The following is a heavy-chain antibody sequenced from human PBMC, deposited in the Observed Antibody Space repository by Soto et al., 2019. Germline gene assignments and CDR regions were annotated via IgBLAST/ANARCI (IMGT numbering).Heavy chain of an antibody. CDR2: IKQDGSEE. CDR1: GFTFSSYW. Sequence: EVQLVESGGGLAQPGGSLRLSCVDSGFTFSSYWMSWVRQAPVKGLEWVVNIKQDGSEENYVDSVKGRFTISRDNAKNSMYLQMKSLRAEETAVYYCATIAASGRGWDVWGQGTTVVVSS. V-gene: IGHV3-7*01. J-gene: IGHJ6*02. CDR3: ATIAASGRGWDV. D-gene: IGHD6-13*01.